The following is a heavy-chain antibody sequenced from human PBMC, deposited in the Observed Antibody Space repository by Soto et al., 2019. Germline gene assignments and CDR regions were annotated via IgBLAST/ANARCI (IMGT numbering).Heavy chain of an antibody. D-gene: IGHD3-16*01. CDR2: IYSSGST. CDR3: ARGGTPIDY. V-gene: IGHV4-59*12. J-gene: IGHJ4*02. Sequence: SETLSLTCTVSGGSISNSYWSWIRQSPEKGLEWIGYIYSSGSTSYNPSLNSRVTISVDTSKNQFSLKLTSVTAADTAVYYCARGGTPIDYWGQGTLVTVSS. CDR1: GGSISNSY.